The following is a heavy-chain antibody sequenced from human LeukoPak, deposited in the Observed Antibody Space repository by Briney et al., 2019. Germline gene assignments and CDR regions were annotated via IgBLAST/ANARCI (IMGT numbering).Heavy chain of an antibody. CDR2: ISGGGDTI. V-gene: IGHV3-23*01. CDR3: AKDMGWGTTPHYFNS. J-gene: IGHJ4*02. CDR1: GFTFSSFG. D-gene: IGHD3-16*01. Sequence: GGSLRLSCAASGFTFSSFGMSWVRQAPGKGLEWVSSISGGGDTIYYAGSVKGRFTISRDNSKNTLFLQLNSLRAEDTAFYFCAKDMGWGTTPHYFNSWGLGTLVTVSS.